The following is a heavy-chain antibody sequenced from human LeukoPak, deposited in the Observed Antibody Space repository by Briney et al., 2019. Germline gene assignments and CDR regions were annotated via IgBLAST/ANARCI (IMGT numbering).Heavy chain of an antibody. CDR2: ISSSSSYI. D-gene: IGHD1-26*01. V-gene: IGHV3-21*01. CDR1: GFAFSIYS. CDR3: ARDSAELDY. J-gene: IGHJ4*02. Sequence: GGSLRLSCAASGFAFSIYSMNWVRQAPGKGLEWVSSISSSSSYIHYTDSVKGRFTISRDNAKNSLYLQMSSLTAEDTALYYCARDSAELDYWGQGTLVTVSS.